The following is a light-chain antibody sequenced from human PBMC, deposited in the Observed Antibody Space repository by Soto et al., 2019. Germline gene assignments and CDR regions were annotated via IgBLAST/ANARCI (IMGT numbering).Light chain of an antibody. CDR3: SLYTSENTYV. J-gene: IGLJ1*01. CDR2: EAS. V-gene: IGLV2-18*01. CDR1: STDFVSYNR. Sequence: QSVLTQLPSVSGSPGQSVTISCTGTSTDFVSYNRVSWYQQPPGTAPKLIIYEASNRPSGVPDRFSGSKSGNTASLTISGLQAADEADYYCSLYTSENTYVFGTGTKVTV.